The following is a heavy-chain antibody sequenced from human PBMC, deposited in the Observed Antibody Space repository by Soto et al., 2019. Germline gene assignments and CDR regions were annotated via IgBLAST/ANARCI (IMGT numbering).Heavy chain of an antibody. Sequence: WGSLRLSCAASGFTFSSYGMHWVRQAPGKGLEWVAVISYDGSNKYYADSVKGRFTISRDNSKNTLYLQMNSLRAEDTAVYYCAKDLAYGHPLFDYWGQGTLVTVSS. V-gene: IGHV3-30*18. D-gene: IGHD3-16*01. CDR3: AKDLAYGHPLFDY. J-gene: IGHJ4*02. CDR1: GFTFSSYG. CDR2: ISYDGSNK.